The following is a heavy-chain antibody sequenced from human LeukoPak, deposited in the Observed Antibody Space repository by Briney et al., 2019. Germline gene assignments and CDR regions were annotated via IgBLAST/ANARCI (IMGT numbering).Heavy chain of an antibody. CDR1: GITFSSYA. D-gene: IGHD1-26*01. Sequence: PGGSLRLSCAASGITFSSYAMTWVRQAPGKGLEWLSAISGSGGSTYYADSVKGRFTISRDNSRDTLYLQMSTLRAEDTAVYYCAKGGAATGYYFDYWGQGTLVTVSS. CDR2: ISGSGGST. V-gene: IGHV3-23*01. J-gene: IGHJ4*02. CDR3: AKGGAATGYYFDY.